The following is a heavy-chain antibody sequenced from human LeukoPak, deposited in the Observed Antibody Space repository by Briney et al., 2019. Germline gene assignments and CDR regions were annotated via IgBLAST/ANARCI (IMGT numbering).Heavy chain of an antibody. CDR2: TNPNSGGT. D-gene: IGHD1-26*01. Sequence: GASVKVFCKASGYTFTGYYIHWVRQAAGQGLEWMGWTNPNSGGTMYAQIFQDRVTMTRDTSISTAYMELSRLRSDDTAVYYCARRLVDSNDGYDVWGQGTMVTVSS. V-gene: IGHV1-2*02. CDR3: ARRLVDSNDGYDV. J-gene: IGHJ3*01. CDR1: GYTFTGYY.